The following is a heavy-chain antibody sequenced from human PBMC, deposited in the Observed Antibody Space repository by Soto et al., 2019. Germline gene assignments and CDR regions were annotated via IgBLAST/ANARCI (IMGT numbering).Heavy chain of an antibody. V-gene: IGHV1-18*01. CDR2: ISAYNGNT. J-gene: IGHJ4*02. CDR1: GYTFTSYG. Sequence: ASVKVSCKASGYTFTSYGISWVRQAPGQGLEWMGWISAYNGNTNYAQKLQGRVTMTTDTSTSTAYMELRSLRSDDTAVYYCARVTGGYSGYDPYTFDYWGQGTLVTVSS. D-gene: IGHD5-12*01. CDR3: ARVTGGYSGYDPYTFDY.